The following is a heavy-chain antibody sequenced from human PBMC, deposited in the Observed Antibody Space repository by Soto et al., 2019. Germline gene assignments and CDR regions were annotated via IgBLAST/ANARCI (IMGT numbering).Heavy chain of an antibody. V-gene: IGHV1-69*13. D-gene: IGHD6-6*01. CDR3: ASSPYSSSLFVLASDS. Sequence: PVKVSCKASGGTFSSYAINWVRQAPGQGLEWMGGIVPIFGTAKYAQKFQGRVTIAADESTSAAYMELTSLRSEDTAMYYCASSPYSSSLFVLASDSWGQGTLVTVSS. CDR1: GGTFSSYA. J-gene: IGHJ4*02. CDR2: IVPIFGTA.